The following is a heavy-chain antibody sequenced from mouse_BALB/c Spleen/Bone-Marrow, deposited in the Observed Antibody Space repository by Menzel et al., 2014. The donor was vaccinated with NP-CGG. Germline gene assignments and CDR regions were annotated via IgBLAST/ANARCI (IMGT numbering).Heavy chain of an antibody. CDR1: GYTFRNYW. Sequence: VKLVESGAELMRPGASVKMSCKATGYTFRNYWIEWVKQRPGHGLEWIGEILPGSYSTNYNEKLKGKATFTADASSNTAYMQLSSLTSEDSAVYYCARRGGYPWFAYWGQGTLVTVSA. CDR3: ARRGGYPWFAY. D-gene: IGHD2-2*01. CDR2: ILPGSYST. V-gene: IGHV1-9*01. J-gene: IGHJ3*01.